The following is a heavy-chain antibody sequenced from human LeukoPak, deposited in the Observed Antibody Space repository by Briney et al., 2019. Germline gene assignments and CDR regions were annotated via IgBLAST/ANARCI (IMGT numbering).Heavy chain of an antibody. CDR3: ARKSRSMVYSSGWHFDY. D-gene: IGHD6-19*01. V-gene: IGHV4-39*07. CDR1: GGSISSSSYY. CDR2: IYYSGST. J-gene: IGHJ4*02. Sequence: KASETLSLTCTVSGGSISSSSYYWGWIRQPPGKGLEWIGSIYYSGSTNYKPSLKSRVTISVDTSKNQFSLKLSSVTAADTAVYYCARKSRSMVYSSGWHFDYWGQGTLVTVSS.